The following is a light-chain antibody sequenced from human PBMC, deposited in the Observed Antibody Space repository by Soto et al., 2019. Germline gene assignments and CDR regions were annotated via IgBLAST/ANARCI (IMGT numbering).Light chain of an antibody. CDR3: QSYDTSLSGADV. J-gene: IGLJ1*01. Sequence: QAVVTQPPSVSGAPGQRVTISCTGSSSNIGAPYDVHWYQQLPGSAPKVLIYRNNNRPSGVPDRFSGSKSGTSASLAITGLQAEDEADYFCQSYDTSLSGADVFGTGTKLTVL. CDR1: SSNIGAPYD. V-gene: IGLV1-40*01. CDR2: RNN.